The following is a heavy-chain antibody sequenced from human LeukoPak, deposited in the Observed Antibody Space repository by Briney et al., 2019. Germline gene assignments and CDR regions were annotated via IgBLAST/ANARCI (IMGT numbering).Heavy chain of an antibody. Sequence: GGSLRLSCAASGFSLSNYWMGWVRQAPGKGLEWVAKIKLDGSEEYYVDSVRGRFTISRDNAKNSVYLQMNSLRAEDTAVYYCARDCCTGGRNTFDPWGQGTLVTVSS. J-gene: IGHJ5*02. V-gene: IGHV3-7*01. CDR3: ARDCCTGGRNTFDP. D-gene: IGHD2-8*02. CDR2: IKLDGSEE. CDR1: GFSLSNYW.